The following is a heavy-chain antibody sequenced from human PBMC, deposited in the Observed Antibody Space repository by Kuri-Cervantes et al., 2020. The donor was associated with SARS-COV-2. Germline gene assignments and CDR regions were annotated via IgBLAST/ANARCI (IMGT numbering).Heavy chain of an antibody. CDR1: GFTFSSYA. CDR2: ISYDGSNK. D-gene: IGHD6-19*01. V-gene: IGHV3-30-3*01. J-gene: IGHJ4*02. Sequence: GGSLRLSCAASGFTFSSYAMHWVRQAPGKGLEWVAVISYDGSNKYYADSVKGRFTISRDNAKNSLYLQMNSLRAEDTAVYYCARNRGSGWPFFDYWGQGTLVTVSS. CDR3: ARNRGSGWPFFDY.